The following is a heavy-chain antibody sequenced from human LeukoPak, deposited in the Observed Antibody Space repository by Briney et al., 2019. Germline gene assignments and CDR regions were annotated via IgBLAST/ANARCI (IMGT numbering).Heavy chain of an antibody. Sequence: PGGSLRLSCAASGFTLTSYSMNWVRQAPGKGLEWVSSISSSSSYIYYAASVKGRFTISRDNAKNSLYLQMNSLRAEDTAVYYCARGAPLKVTAGEVDCWGQGTLVTVSS. J-gene: IGHJ4*02. V-gene: IGHV3-21*01. CDR3: ARGAPLKVTAGEVDC. CDR1: GFTLTSYS. CDR2: ISSSSSYI. D-gene: IGHD2-21*02.